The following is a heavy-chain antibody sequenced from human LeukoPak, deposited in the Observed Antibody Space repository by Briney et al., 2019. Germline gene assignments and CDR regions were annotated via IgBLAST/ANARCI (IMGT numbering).Heavy chain of an antibody. CDR1: GGSISSYY. Sequence: SETLSLTCTVSGGSISSYYWSWIRQPPGKGLEWIGFISDSGTTNFNPSLRSRVTLSVDKSKNQFSLRLNSVTAADTAIYYCARVNGVAVAPYYYYGLDVWGPGTTVIVSS. J-gene: IGHJ6*02. CDR3: ARVNGVAVAPYYYYGLDV. D-gene: IGHD2-21*01. CDR2: ISDSGTT. V-gene: IGHV4-59*01.